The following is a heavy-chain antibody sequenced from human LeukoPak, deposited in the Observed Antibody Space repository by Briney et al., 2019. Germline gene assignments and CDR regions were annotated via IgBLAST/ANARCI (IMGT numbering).Heavy chain of an antibody. D-gene: IGHD3-10*01. J-gene: IGHJ4*02. Sequence: PSETLSLTCTVSGGSISNYYWSWIRQPPGKGLEWIGYIYSSGSTSYSPSLTSRVTISVDTSKNQFSLKVTSVTAADTAVYYCARVPVGTYCIDYWGKGILDTV. CDR2: IYSSGST. CDR3: ARVPVGTYCIDY. V-gene: IGHV4-59*01. CDR1: GGSISNYY.